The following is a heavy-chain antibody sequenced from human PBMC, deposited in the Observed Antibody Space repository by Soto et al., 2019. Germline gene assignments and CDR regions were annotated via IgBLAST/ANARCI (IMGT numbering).Heavy chain of an antibody. CDR2: INPNSGGT. CDR1: GYPFNLYN. V-gene: IGHV1-2*04. CDR3: ARDRGYSYEGFDY. J-gene: IGHJ4*02. Sequence: AFLKVSCKSSGYPFNLYNMPWVRRDPGQGLEWMGWINPNSGGTNYAQKFQGWVTMTRDTSISTAYMELSRLRSDDTAVYYCARDRGYSYEGFDYWGQGTLVTVSS. D-gene: IGHD5-18*01.